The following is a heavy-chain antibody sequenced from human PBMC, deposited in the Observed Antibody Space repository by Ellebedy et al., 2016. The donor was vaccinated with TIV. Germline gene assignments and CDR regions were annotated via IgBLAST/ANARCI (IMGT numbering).Heavy chain of an antibody. Sequence: GESLKISCSASGFTFSSYAMHWVRQAPGKGLEYVSAISSNGGSTYYADSVKGRFTISRDNSKNTLYLQMSSLRAEDTAVYYCVKVFVNWYFDLWGRGTLVTVSS. V-gene: IGHV3-64D*06. J-gene: IGHJ2*01. CDR2: ISSNGGST. CDR3: VKVFVNWYFDL. CDR1: GFTFSSYA.